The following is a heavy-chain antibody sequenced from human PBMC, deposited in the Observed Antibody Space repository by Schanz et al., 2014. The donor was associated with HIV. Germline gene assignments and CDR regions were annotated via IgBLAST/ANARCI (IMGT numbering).Heavy chain of an antibody. CDR3: AKAGLFFGQLWLGFFDY. V-gene: IGHV3-30*18. Sequence: QVQLVESGGGVVQPGKSLRLSCAASGFTFSTNDMHWVRQLPGKGLEGVAVISHKGNKDYYAESVKGRFTISRDNSKNTLDLQMNNLKPEDTAVYYCAKAGLFFGQLWLGFFDYWGQGAQVTVSS. D-gene: IGHD3-10*01. J-gene: IGHJ4*02. CDR1: GFTFSTND. CDR2: ISHKGNKD.